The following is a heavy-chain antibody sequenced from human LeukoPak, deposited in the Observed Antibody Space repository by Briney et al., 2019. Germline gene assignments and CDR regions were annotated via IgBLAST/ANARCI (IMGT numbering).Heavy chain of an antibody. CDR3: ATHDYGDRFDY. Sequence: GGSLRLSCAASRFTFSSYAMSWVRQAPGKGLEWVSAISGSGGSTYYADSVKGRFTISRDNSKNTLYLQMNSLRAEDTAVYYCATHDYGDRFDYWGQGTLVTVSS. CDR1: RFTFSSYA. CDR2: ISGSGGST. V-gene: IGHV3-23*01. J-gene: IGHJ4*02. D-gene: IGHD4-17*01.